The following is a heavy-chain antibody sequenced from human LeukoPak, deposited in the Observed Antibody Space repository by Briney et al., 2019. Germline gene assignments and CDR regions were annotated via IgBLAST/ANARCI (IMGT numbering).Heavy chain of an antibody. J-gene: IGHJ4*02. D-gene: IGHD2-15*01. V-gene: IGHV1-69*04. CDR2: IIPILGIA. CDR1: GGTFSSYA. Sequence: ASVKVSCKASGGTFSSYAFSWVRQAPGQGLEWMGRIIPILGIANYAQKFQGRVTITADKSTSTAYMELSSLRSEDTAVYYCARDHRQDGYWGQGTLVTVSS. CDR3: ARDHRQDGY.